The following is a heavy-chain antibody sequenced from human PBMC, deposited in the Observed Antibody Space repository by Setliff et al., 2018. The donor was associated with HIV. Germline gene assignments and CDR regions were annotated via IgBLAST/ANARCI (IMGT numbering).Heavy chain of an antibody. CDR2: INAYTGDT. D-gene: IGHD1-1*01. Sequence: RASVKVSCKTSGYTFIDNYIHWVRQAPGQGLEWMAWINAYTGDTNYAQKFQGSVTVTRDTSISTAYMELSRLRSDDTAVYYCARDWKHVFDIWGQGTMVTVSS. V-gene: IGHV1-2*02. CDR1: GYTFIDNY. CDR3: ARDWKHVFDI. J-gene: IGHJ3*02.